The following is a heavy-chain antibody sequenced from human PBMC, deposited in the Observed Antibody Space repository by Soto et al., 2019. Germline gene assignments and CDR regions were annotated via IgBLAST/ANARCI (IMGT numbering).Heavy chain of an antibody. CDR1: GGTFSSYA. CDR2: IIPIFGTA. J-gene: IGHJ5*02. Sequence: SVKVSCKASGGTFSSYAISWVRQAPGQGLEWMGGIIPIFGTANYAQKFQGRVTITADESTSTAYMELSSLRSEDTAVYYCARTKGAAAAWFDPWGQGTLVTVSS. V-gene: IGHV1-69*01. D-gene: IGHD6-13*01. CDR3: ARTKGAAAAWFDP.